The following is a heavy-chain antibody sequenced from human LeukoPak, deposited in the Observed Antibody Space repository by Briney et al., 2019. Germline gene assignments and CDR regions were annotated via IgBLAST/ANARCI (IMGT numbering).Heavy chain of an antibody. V-gene: IGHV3-21*01. CDR3: ARDPFYYDAAGSDDY. CDR2: ISSGSTYI. J-gene: IGHJ4*02. D-gene: IGHD3-22*01. Sequence: GGSLRLSCAASEFTFNSYSFNWIRQPPGGGLEWVSSISSGSTYIYYSDSVQGRFTVSRDNAKNSLFLQMNNLRAEDTAVYYCARDPFYYDAAGSDDYWGQGTLVTVPS. CDR1: EFTFNSYS.